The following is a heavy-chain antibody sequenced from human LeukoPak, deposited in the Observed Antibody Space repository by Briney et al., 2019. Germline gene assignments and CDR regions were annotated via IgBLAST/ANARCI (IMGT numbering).Heavy chain of an antibody. D-gene: IGHD6-13*01. CDR2: INPNSGGT. CDR3: ARGLDSRALEFDY. J-gene: IGHJ4*02. CDR1: GYTFTGYY. V-gene: IGHV1-2*06. Sequence: ASVKVSCKASGYTFTGYYMHWVRQAPGQGLEWMGRINPNSGGTNYAQKFQGRVTMTRDTSISTAYMELSRLRSDDTAVYYCARGLDSRALEFDYWGQGTLVTVSP.